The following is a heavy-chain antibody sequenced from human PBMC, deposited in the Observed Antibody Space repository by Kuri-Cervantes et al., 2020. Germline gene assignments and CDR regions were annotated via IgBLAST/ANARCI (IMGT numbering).Heavy chain of an antibody. D-gene: IGHD3-22*01. CDR1: AFTVSSNY. CDR2: IYRGGST. Sequence: GGSLRPSCAAYAFTVSSNYMSWVRPTPGKGLEWVSVIYRGGSTYYADSVKGRFTTSRDNSTNTLYLKINSLRAEDTAVYYCAREFQYDSSGYSTARYWYFDLWGRGTLVTVSS. J-gene: IGHJ2*01. CDR3: AREFQYDSSGYSTARYWYFDL. V-gene: IGHV3-53*01.